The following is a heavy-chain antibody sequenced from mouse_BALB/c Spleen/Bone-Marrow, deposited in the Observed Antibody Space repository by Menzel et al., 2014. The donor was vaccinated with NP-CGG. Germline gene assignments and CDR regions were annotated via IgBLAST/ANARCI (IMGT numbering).Heavy chain of an antibody. CDR2: IRNKANGYTT. J-gene: IGHJ2*01. CDR3: ARLGRGYFDY. CDR1: GFTLTDYY. Sequence: EVMLVESGGGLVQPGGSLRLSCATSGFTLTDYYMNWVRQPPGKALEWLGFIRNKANGYTTEYSASVKGRFTISRDNSQSILYLQMNILRAEDSATYYCARLGRGYFDYWGQGTTLTVSS. V-gene: IGHV7-3*02. D-gene: IGHD4-1*01.